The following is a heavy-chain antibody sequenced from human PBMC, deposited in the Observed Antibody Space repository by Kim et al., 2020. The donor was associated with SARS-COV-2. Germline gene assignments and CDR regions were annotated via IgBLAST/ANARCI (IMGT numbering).Heavy chain of an antibody. Sequence: YYADSVKGRFTISRDNSKNTLYLQMNSLRAEDTAVYYCAKSPAAVAGLDYWGQGTLVTVSS. D-gene: IGHD6-19*01. J-gene: IGHJ4*02. CDR3: AKSPAAVAGLDY. V-gene: IGHV3-23*01.